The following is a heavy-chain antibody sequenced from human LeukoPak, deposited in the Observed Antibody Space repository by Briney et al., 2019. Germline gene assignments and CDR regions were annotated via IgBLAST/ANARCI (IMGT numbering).Heavy chain of an antibody. CDR3: ARPRSSGYYYMDY. D-gene: IGHD3-22*01. Sequence: GRSLRLSCAASGFTFSSYAMHWVRQAPGKGLEWVAVISYDGSNKYYADSVKGRFTISRDNSKNTLYLQMNSLRAEDTAVYHCARPRSSGYYYMDYWGQGTLVTVSS. J-gene: IGHJ4*02. V-gene: IGHV3-30-3*01. CDR2: ISYDGSNK. CDR1: GFTFSSYA.